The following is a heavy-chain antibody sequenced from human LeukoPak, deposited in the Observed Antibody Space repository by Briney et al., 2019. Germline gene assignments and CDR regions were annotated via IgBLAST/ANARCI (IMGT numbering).Heavy chain of an antibody. J-gene: IGHJ3*01. V-gene: IGHV3-64D*06. Sequence: GGSLRFSCSASGFPFNTYAIHWVRQAPGKGLKYVAGISSNGDNTDFADSAKGRFTISRDNSKSTLFLQMNSLRAEDTAVYFCTRDSALLGVAFDLWGQGTVVTVSS. CDR3: TRDSALLGVAFDL. CDR1: GFPFNTYA. D-gene: IGHD2-15*01. CDR2: ISSNGDNT.